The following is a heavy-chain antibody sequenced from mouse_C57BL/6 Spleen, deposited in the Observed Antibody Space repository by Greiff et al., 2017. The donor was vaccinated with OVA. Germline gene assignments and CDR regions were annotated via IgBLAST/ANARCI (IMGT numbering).Heavy chain of an antibody. CDR2: IDPSDSET. V-gene: IGHV1-52*01. J-gene: IGHJ1*03. CDR3: ARDYYGSSYGFDV. CDR1: GYTFTSYW. Sequence: QVQLQQPGAELVRPGSSVKLSCKASGYTFTSYWMHWVKQRPIQGLEWIGNIDPSDSETHYNQKFKDKAPLTVDKSSSTAYMQLSSLTSEDSAVYYCARDYYGSSYGFDVWGTGTTVTVSS. D-gene: IGHD1-1*01.